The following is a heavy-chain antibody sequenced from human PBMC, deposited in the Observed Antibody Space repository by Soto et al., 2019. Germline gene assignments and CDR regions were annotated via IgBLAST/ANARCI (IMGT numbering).Heavy chain of an antibody. CDR3: ARALFPDVDIYAMDV. CDR1: GFTFRDHA. V-gene: IGHV3-33*01. CDR2: IWNDGSNK. J-gene: IGHJ6*02. D-gene: IGHD5-12*01. Sequence: QVQLVESGGGVVQPGRSLRLSCAASGFTFRDHAMHWVRQAPGKGREGLAIIWNDGSNKFYAGSVQGRFTISRDNSKNTVYLQMNTLSAEDTAVYYCARALFPDVDIYAMDVWGQGTTVTVSS.